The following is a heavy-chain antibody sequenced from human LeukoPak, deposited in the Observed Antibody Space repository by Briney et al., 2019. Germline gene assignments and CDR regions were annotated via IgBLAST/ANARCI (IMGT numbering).Heavy chain of an antibody. V-gene: IGHV5-51*01. D-gene: IGHD3-10*01. CDR1: GYSFTTYW. J-gene: IGHJ3*02. CDR2: IYPSDSHT. CDR3: ARTGYHYGSGSHFAFDI. Sequence: NPGASLEISCQSSGYSFTTYWIGWVRPPPGKGLEWMGIIYPSDSHTRYSPSFPRQVAISSDRSITTVYLQWSNLRASDTAMYYCARTGYHYGSGSHFAFDIWGQGTMVTVSS.